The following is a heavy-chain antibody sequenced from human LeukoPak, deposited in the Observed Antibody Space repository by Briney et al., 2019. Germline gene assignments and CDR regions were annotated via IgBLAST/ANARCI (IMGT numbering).Heavy chain of an antibody. Sequence: GGSLRLSCAASGFTFSSYWMSWVRQAPGKGLEWVANIKQDGSEKYYVDSVKGRFTISRDNAKNSLDLQMNSLRAEDTAVYYRARDQWLVYYFDYWGQGTLVTVSS. V-gene: IGHV3-7*01. CDR3: ARDQWLVYYFDY. CDR1: GFTFSSYW. CDR2: IKQDGSEK. J-gene: IGHJ4*02. D-gene: IGHD6-19*01.